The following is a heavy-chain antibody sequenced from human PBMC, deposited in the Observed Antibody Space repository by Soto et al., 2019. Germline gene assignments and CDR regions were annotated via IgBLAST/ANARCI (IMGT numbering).Heavy chain of an antibody. Sequence: SETLSLTCTVSGGSISSSSYYWGWIRQPPGKGLEWIGSIYYSGSTYYNPSLKSRVTISVDTSKNQFSLKLSSVTAADTAVYYCARQITIFGDGYYYYGMDVWGQGTTVTVSS. CDR2: IYYSGST. J-gene: IGHJ6*02. V-gene: IGHV4-39*01. CDR1: GGSISSSSYY. D-gene: IGHD3-3*01. CDR3: ARQITIFGDGYYYYGMDV.